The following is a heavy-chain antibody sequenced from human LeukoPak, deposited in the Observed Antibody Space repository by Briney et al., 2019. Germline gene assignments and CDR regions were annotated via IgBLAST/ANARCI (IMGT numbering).Heavy chain of an antibody. CDR1: GGSISSGDFY. Sequence: SETLSLTCTVSGGSISSGDFYWSWIRQPAGKGLEWIGRIYTSGSTNYNPSLKSRVTISVDTSKYQFSLRLSSVTAADTAVYYCARVTGYIVEDYFDYWGQGTLVTVSS. CDR2: IYTSGST. D-gene: IGHD3-22*01. CDR3: ARVTGYIVEDYFDY. V-gene: IGHV4-61*02. J-gene: IGHJ4*02.